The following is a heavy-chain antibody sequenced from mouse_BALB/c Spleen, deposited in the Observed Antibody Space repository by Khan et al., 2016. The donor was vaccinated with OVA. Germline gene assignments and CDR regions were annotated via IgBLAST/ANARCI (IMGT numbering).Heavy chain of an antibody. CDR3: ARPPYFSYGMVY. V-gene: IGHV9-3-1*01. CDR2: INTYTGEP. CDR1: GYTFTHYG. Sequence: QIQLVQSGPELKKPGETVKISCKASGYTFTHYGMNWVKQAPGKGLKWMGWINTYTGEPTYADDFKGRFAFSLETSASTAYLQINNLKNEDTATXFCARPPYFSYGMVYWGQGTSVTVSS. J-gene: IGHJ4*01. D-gene: IGHD2-10*01.